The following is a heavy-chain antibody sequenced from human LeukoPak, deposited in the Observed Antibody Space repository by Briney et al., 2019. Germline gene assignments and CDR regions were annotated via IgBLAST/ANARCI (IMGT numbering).Heavy chain of an antibody. Sequence: PGGSLRLSCAASGFTFSHYEMNWVRQASGKGLEWVSYISSSGYTIYYADSVKGLFTISRDNAKNSLYLQMNSLRAEDTAVYYFAREDCSSTSCYDPSVSDYWGQGTLVTVSS. J-gene: IGHJ4*02. CDR3: AREDCSSTSCYDPSVSDY. CDR1: GFTFSHYE. V-gene: IGHV3-48*03. CDR2: ISSSGYTI. D-gene: IGHD2-2*01.